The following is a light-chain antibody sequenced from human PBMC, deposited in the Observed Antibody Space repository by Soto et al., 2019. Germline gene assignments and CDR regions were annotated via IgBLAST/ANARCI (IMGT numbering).Light chain of an antibody. CDR3: LQDYPRT. CDR1: QAIRDE. V-gene: IGKV1-6*01. Sequence: AIQMTQSPFSLSASVGDRVTITCRASQAIRDEVGWYQQKPGKAPKLLISAASNLQSGVPSRFSGSGSATDFTLTISSLQPEDFATYYCLQDYPRTFGQGTKVESK. CDR2: AAS. J-gene: IGKJ1*01.